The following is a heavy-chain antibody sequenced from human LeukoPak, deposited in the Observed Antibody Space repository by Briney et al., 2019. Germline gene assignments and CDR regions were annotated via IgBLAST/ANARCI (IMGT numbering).Heavy chain of an antibody. CDR3: AKDLYSSGWYPYYFDY. J-gene: IGHJ4*02. Sequence: GGSLRLSCAASGFTFSSYAISWVRQAPGKGLERVSAISGSGGSTYYADSVKGRFTISRDNSKNTLYLQMNSLRAEDTAVYYCAKDLYSSGWYPYYFDYWGQGTLVTVSS. CDR2: ISGSGGST. V-gene: IGHV3-23*01. CDR1: GFTFSSYA. D-gene: IGHD6-19*01.